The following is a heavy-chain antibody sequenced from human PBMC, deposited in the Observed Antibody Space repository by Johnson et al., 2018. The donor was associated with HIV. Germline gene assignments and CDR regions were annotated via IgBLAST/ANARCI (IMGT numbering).Heavy chain of an antibody. D-gene: IGHD1-26*01. V-gene: IGHV3-30*18. CDR1: GFTFSSYG. Sequence: QVQLVESGGGVVQPGRSLRLSCAASGFTFSSYGMHWVRQAPGKGLEWVAVISYDGSNKYYADSVKGRFTISRDNSKNTLYLQMNSLRAEDTAVYYCAKLGGATHPLDIWGQGTMVTVSS. CDR2: ISYDGSNK. J-gene: IGHJ3*02. CDR3: AKLGGATHPLDI.